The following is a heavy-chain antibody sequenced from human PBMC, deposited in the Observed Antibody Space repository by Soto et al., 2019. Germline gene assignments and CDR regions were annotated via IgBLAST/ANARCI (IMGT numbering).Heavy chain of an antibody. V-gene: IGHV3-23*01. J-gene: IGHJ1*01. CDR2: ISDSGGSA. D-gene: IGHD2-2*01. CDR1: GFTFSSYA. Sequence: EVQLLESGGGLVQPGGSLRLSCAASGFTFSSYAMSWVRQAPGKGLEWVSSISDSGGSAYYADSVKGRFTISRDISKNPLYLQMNSLRAEDTALYYCAKDREYQVLWGYFQHWGQGTLITVSS. CDR3: AKDREYQVLWGYFQH.